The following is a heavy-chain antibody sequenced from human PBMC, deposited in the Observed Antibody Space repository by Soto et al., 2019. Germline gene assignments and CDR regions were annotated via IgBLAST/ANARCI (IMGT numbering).Heavy chain of an antibody. Sequence: VQLVESGGKLVQPGRSLRLSCVASGFTFSDYSMVWVRQSPGKGLEWISYIFVTSTIIYYADSVKGRFTVSRDNAQNSLSLQMNSLSVEDTGIYYCARDKDWAFDNWGQGTLVTVSS. CDR2: IFVTSTII. J-gene: IGHJ4*02. V-gene: IGHV3-48*04. D-gene: IGHD3-9*01. CDR3: ARDKDWAFDN. CDR1: GFTFSDYS.